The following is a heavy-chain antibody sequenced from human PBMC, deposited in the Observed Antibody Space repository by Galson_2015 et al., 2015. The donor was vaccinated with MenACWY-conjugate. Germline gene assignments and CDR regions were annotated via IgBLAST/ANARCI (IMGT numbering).Heavy chain of an antibody. CDR1: GYSFTNYW. V-gene: IGHV5-51*01. Sequence: QSGAEVKKPGESLKISCKGSGYSFTNYWIGWVRQMPGKGLEWMGTIYPGDSDTRYSPSFQGQVTISADKSISTAYLQWSSLKASDTAMYYCARPLDCGGDCYWGYFDYWGQGTLVTVSS. CDR2: IYPGDSDT. CDR3: ARPLDCGGDCYWGYFDY. D-gene: IGHD2-21*02. J-gene: IGHJ4*02.